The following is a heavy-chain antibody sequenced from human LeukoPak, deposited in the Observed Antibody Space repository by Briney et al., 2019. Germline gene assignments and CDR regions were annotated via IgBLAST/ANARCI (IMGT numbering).Heavy chain of an antibody. CDR3: ARTIIDSSGYLDY. CDR2: ISSSGSTI. V-gene: IGHV3-11*01. CDR1: GFTFSDYY. J-gene: IGHJ4*02. Sequence: PGGSLRLSCAASGFTFSDYYMSWIRQAPGKGLEWVSFISSSGSTIYYADSVKGRFTISRDNAKNSLYLQMNSLRAEDTAVYYCARTIIDSSGYLDYWGQETLVTVSS. D-gene: IGHD3-22*01.